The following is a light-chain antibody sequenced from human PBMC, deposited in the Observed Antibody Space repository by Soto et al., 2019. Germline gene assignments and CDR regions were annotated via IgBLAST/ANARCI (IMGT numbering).Light chain of an antibody. CDR2: LGS. J-gene: IGKJ1*01. CDR1: QSLLHSNGYNY. V-gene: IGKV2-28*01. CDR3: MQALQTPPA. Sequence: DIVMTQSPLSLPVTPGESASISCRSSQSLLHSNGYNYLDWYLQKPGQSPRLLMYLGSNRAPGVPDRFSGSGSGTDFTLKISRVEAGDVGVYYCMQALQTPPAFGQGTKVEIK.